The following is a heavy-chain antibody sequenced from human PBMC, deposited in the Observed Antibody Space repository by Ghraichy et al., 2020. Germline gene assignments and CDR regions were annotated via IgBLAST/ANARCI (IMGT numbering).Heavy chain of an antibody. CDR1: GGSVSSGSYY. D-gene: IGHD2-8*02. CDR2: IYYSGST. V-gene: IGHV4-61*01. Sequence: SETLSLTCTVSGGSVSSGSYYWSWIRQPPGKGLEWIGNIYYSGSTNYNPSLKSRVTISVDTSKNQFSLKLSSVTAADTAVYFCARLTGGVCYYWGQGTLVTVSS. J-gene: IGHJ4*02. CDR3: ARLTGGVCYY.